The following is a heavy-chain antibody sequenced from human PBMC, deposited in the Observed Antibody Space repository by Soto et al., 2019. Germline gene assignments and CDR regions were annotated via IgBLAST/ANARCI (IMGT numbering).Heavy chain of an antibody. J-gene: IGHJ6*02. Sequence: SETLSLTCTVSGGSVSSGSYYWSWIRQPPGKGLEWIGYIYYSGSTNYNPSLKSRVTISVDTSKNQFSLKLSSVTAADTAVYYCARVASDYYDFWSGYYPHYYGMDAWGQGTTVTVSS. CDR2: IYYSGST. V-gene: IGHV4-61*01. D-gene: IGHD3-3*01. CDR3: ARVASDYYDFWSGYYPHYYGMDA. CDR1: GGSVSSGSYY.